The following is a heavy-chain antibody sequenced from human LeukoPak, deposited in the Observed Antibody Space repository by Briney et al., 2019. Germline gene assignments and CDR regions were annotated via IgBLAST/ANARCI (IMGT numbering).Heavy chain of an antibody. V-gene: IGHV3-9*01. Sequence: PGRSLRLSCAASGFTFDDYAMHWVRQAPGKGLEWVSGISWNSGSIGYADSVKGRFTISRDNAKNSLYLQMNSLRAEDTALYFCAKDGYSYGSGSFPLWGQGTLVTVSS. D-gene: IGHD5-18*01. CDR1: GFTFDDYA. CDR2: ISWNSGSI. CDR3: AKDGYSYGSGSFPL. J-gene: IGHJ4*02.